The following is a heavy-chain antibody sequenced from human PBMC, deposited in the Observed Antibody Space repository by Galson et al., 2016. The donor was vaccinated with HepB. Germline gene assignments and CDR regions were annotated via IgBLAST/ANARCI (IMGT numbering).Heavy chain of an antibody. CDR3: AHSRRLRVGYYVLDV. J-gene: IGHJ6*02. D-gene: IGHD4-17*01. Sequence: SLRLSCAASGFTFSSYWMSWVRQAPGRGLEWVANIKEDGSEKYYVDSVKGRFTITKDTSENQVVLVMTNMDPVDPATYYCAHSRRLRVGYYVLDVWGQGTTVTVSS. CDR1: GFTFSSYW. CDR2: IKEDGSEK. V-gene: IGHV3-7*03.